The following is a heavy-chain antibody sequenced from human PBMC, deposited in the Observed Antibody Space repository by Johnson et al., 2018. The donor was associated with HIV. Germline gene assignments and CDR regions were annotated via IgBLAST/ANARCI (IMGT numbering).Heavy chain of an antibody. D-gene: IGHD3-16*01. J-gene: IGHJ3*02. CDR2: ISWNGGST. CDR1: GFTFDDYA. Sequence: VQLVESGGGVVRPGGSLRLSCVGSGFTFDDYALSWVRQLPGKGLEWVSGISWNGGSTAYADSVKGRFTISRDNAKNSLYLQMHSLRVEDTASYYCAKGSGGEADAFDIWGQGTMVTVSS. V-gene: IGHV3-20*04. CDR3: AKGSGGEADAFDI.